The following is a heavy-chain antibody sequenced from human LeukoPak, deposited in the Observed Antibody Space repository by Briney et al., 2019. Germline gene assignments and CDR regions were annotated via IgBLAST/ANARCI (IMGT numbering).Heavy chain of an antibody. CDR3: ARDLCPSSTSCLEYFQH. J-gene: IGHJ1*01. Sequence: PGRSLRLSCAASGFTFSNYGMHWVRQAPGKGLEWVAVISYDGSNKYYADSVKGRFTISRDNSKNTLYLQMNSLRAEDTAVYYCARDLCPSSTSCLEYFQHWGQGTLVTVSS. CDR1: GFTFSNYG. V-gene: IGHV3-30*03. CDR2: ISYDGSNK. D-gene: IGHD2-2*01.